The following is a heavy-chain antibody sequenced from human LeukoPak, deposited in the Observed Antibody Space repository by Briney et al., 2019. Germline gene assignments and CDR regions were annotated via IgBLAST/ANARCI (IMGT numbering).Heavy chain of an antibody. D-gene: IGHD2-15*01. J-gene: IGHJ5*02. V-gene: IGHV3-48*03. CDR2: ISNSGSV. CDR3: ARGPGYCSGRICYAWFAP. Sequence: GGSLRLSCAASGFTFNIYEMNWVRQAPGKGLEWASFISNSGSVYYSDSVKGRFTISRHNSSNSLYLQMTSLLAEHTAVYYCARGPGYCSGRICYAWFAPWGQGTLVTVSS. CDR1: GFTFNIYE.